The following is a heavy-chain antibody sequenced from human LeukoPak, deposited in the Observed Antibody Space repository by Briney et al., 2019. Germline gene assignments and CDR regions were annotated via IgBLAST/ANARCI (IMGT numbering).Heavy chain of an antibody. CDR2: INLRGST. D-gene: IGHD3-3*01. CDR1: GGSFNDYY. J-gene: IGHJ4*02. CDR3: ARRYDFWSGYPPPLDY. Sequence: SETLSLTCAVYGGSFNDYYWNWIRQPPGKGLEWIGEINLRGSTTYNPSLKSRVTISVDTSKKQFSLKLSSVTAADTAVYYCARRYDFWSGYPPPLDYWGQGTLVTVSS. V-gene: IGHV4-34*01.